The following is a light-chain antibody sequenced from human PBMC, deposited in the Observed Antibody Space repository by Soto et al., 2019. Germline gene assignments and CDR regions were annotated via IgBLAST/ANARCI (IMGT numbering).Light chain of an antibody. Sequence: QSVLTQPPSVSGAPGQRVTVSCTGSSSNLGAGYAVHWYQHHPGTAPKLLLFGNNNRPSGVPDRFSGSKSGASASLAIGGLQAADDAVYYCRSYDSSLSACVFGGGTKVTVL. CDR1: SSNLGAGYA. CDR3: RSYDSSLSACV. V-gene: IGLV1-40*01. J-gene: IGLJ3*02. CDR2: GNN.